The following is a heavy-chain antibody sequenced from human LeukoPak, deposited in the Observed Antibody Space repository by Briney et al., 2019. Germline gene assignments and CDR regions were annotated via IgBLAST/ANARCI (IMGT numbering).Heavy chain of an antibody. J-gene: IGHJ4*02. CDR1: GYTFTGYY. CDR3: ARVGYYDTSGLYYFDY. CDR2: INPNSGGA. V-gene: IGHV1-2*06. D-gene: IGHD3-22*01. Sequence: ASVKVSCKASGYTFTGYYMHWVRQAPGQGLEWMGRINPNSGGANYAQKFQGGVTMTRDTSISTAYMGLSRLRSDDTAVYYCARVGYYDTSGLYYFDYWGQGTLVTVSS.